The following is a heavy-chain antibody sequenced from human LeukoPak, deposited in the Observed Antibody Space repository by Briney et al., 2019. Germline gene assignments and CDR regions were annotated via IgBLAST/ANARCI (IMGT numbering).Heavy chain of an antibody. D-gene: IGHD3-10*01. CDR1: EHFFTIYH. J-gene: IGHJ5*02. Sequence: EASVKVSCKTSEHFFTIYHIHWVRQAPGQGLEWMAWINPDTGVTKYAQDLQGRVTVARDTSLTTTYMELSTLTSDDTAVYYCALLTSGNWWFDPWGPGTLVTVSS. V-gene: IGHV1-2*02. CDR3: ALLTSGNWWFDP. CDR2: INPDTGVT.